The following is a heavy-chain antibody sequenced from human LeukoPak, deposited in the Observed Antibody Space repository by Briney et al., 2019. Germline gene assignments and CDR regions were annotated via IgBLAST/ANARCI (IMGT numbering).Heavy chain of an antibody. CDR1: GGSFSGYY. V-gene: IGHV4-39*01. D-gene: IGHD3-10*01. CDR3: ARHFLVLLWFGDEHAFDI. CDR2: IYYSGST. J-gene: IGHJ3*02. Sequence: SETLSLTCAVYGGSFSGYYWGWIRQPPGKGLEWIGSIYYSGSTYYNPSLKSRVTISVDTSKNQFSLKLSSVTAADTAVYYCARHFLVLLWFGDEHAFDIWGQGTMVTVSS.